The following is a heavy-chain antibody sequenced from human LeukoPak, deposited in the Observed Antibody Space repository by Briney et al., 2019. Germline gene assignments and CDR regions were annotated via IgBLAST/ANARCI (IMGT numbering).Heavy chain of an antibody. V-gene: IGHV4-34*01. CDR2: INHSGST. CDR3: ARHGSGXQGDY. D-gene: IGHD2-2*03. J-gene: IGHJ4*02. Sequence: PXETLSXXCAVYGGSFSGYYWSWIRQPPGKGLEWIGEINHSGSTNYNPSLKSRVTISVDTSKNQFSLKLSSVTAADTAVYYCARHGSGXQGDYWGQGTLVTVSS. CDR1: GGSFSGYY.